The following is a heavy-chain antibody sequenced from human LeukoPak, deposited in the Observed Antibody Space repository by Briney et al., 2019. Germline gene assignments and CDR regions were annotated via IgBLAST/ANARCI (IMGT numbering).Heavy chain of an antibody. CDR3: ARVSFCPRCHFDY. Sequence: PGGSLRLSCAASGFSFSSYRMHWVRQAPGKGLVWVARISPDGSSALSADSVRGRFTISRDNADNTLYLQLNSLRAEDTAVYYCARVSFCPRCHFDYWGQGTLVTVSS. D-gene: IGHD2/OR15-2a*01. J-gene: IGHJ4*02. CDR2: ISPDGSSA. V-gene: IGHV3-74*03. CDR1: GFSFSSYR.